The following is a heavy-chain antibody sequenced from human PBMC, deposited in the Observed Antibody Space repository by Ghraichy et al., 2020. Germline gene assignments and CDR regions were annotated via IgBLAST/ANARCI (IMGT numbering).Heavy chain of an antibody. Sequence: SETLSLTCTVSGGSISSYYWSWIRQPPGKGLEWIGYIYYSGSTNYNASLKSRVTISVNTSKNQFSLKLSSVTAADTAVYYCARRRGAEDYFDYWGQGTLVTVSS. D-gene: IGHD4/OR15-4a*01. CDR1: GGSISSYY. J-gene: IGHJ4*02. V-gene: IGHV4-59*08. CDR3: ARRRGAEDYFDY. CDR2: IYYSGST.